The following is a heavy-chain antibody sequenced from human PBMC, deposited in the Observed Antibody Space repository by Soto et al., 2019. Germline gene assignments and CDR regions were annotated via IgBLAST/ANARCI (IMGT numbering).Heavy chain of an antibody. J-gene: IGHJ4*02. Sequence: EVQLLESGGGLVQPGGSLRLSCAASGFTFSSFAMTWVRQAPGKGLEWVASLTGSGDSTYYADSVKGRFTISRDNSKSTLYLQMNSLRAEDTVQYYCAQGTAVTTGDMAYWGQGTLVTVSS. D-gene: IGHD4-17*01. CDR1: GFTFSSFA. CDR3: AQGTAVTTGDMAY. V-gene: IGHV3-23*01. CDR2: LTGSGDST.